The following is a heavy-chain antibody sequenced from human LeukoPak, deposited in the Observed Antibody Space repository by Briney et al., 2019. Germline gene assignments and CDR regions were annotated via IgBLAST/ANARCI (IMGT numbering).Heavy chain of an antibody. J-gene: IGHJ4*02. CDR3: AKGGIRGTYYFDS. CDR2: ISGSGGST. CDR1: GFTLSSYG. D-gene: IGHD1-26*01. Sequence: PGGTLRLSCAASGFTLSSYGMNWVGQAPGTGLEGVSGISGSGGSTYYADSVKGRSTISRDNSKNTLYLQMNSLRLEDTAVYFCAKGGIRGTYYFDSWGQGTLVTVSS. V-gene: IGHV3-23*01.